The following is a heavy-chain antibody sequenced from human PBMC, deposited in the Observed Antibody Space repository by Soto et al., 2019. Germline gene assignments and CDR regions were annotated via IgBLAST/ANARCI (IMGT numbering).Heavy chain of an antibody. Sequence: EVQLLESGGGLVQPGGSLRLSCAASGFTFSSYATRWVRQAPVKGLEWVSAISGSGGSTYYADSVKGRFTISRDNSKNTLYLQMNSLRAEDTAVYYFARRGSGSYYDYWGQGTLVTVSS. D-gene: IGHD1-26*01. CDR3: ARRGSGSYYDY. CDR1: GFTFSSYA. J-gene: IGHJ4*02. V-gene: IGHV3-23*01. CDR2: ISGSGGST.